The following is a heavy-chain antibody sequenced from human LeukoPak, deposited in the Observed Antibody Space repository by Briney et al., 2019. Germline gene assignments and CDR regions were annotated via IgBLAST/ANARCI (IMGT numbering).Heavy chain of an antibody. V-gene: IGHV3-23*01. CDR2: ISGSGYST. Sequence: GGSLRLSCAASGFTFSTYAMSWVRQAPGKGLEWVSSISGSGYSTYYADSVEGRFTISRDNFKSTLFLQMISLRAEDTAVYSCAKYYYDSSGYYDAAPLDSWGQGTLVTVFS. D-gene: IGHD3-22*01. CDR1: GFTFSTYA. CDR3: AKYYYDSSGYYDAAPLDS. J-gene: IGHJ4*02.